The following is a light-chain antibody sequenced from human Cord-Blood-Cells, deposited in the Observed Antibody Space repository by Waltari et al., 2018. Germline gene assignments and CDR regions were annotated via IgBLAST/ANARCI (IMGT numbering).Light chain of an antibody. CDR2: DVS. V-gene: IGLV2-11*01. J-gene: IGLJ3*02. Sequence: QSALTQPRSVSGSPGQSVTISCTGTSRDVGGYYYFSWYQPHPGKAPKLMIYDVSKRPSGVPDRFSGSKSGNTASLTISGLQAEDEADYYCCSYAGSYWVFGGGTKLTVL. CDR1: SRDVGGYYY. CDR3: CSYAGSYWV.